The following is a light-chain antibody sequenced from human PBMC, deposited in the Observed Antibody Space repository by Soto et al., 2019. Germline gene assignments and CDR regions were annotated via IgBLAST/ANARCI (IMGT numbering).Light chain of an antibody. CDR3: QSYDSSLSGAV. CDR2: GNS. J-gene: IGLJ7*01. Sequence: QSVLTQPPSVSGAPGQRVTISCTGSSSNIGAGYAVHWYQQLPGTAPKLLIYGNSNRPSGVPDRFSGSKSGTSASLAITGRQSEDEADYYCQSYDSSLSGAVFGGGTQLTVL. CDR1: SSNIGAGYA. V-gene: IGLV1-40*01.